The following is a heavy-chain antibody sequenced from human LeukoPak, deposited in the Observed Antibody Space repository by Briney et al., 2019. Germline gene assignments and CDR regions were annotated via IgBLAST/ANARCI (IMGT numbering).Heavy chain of an antibody. CDR3: ARPSITMVRGTDAFDI. D-gene: IGHD3-10*01. CDR2: IYYSGST. CDR1: GGSISSYY. J-gene: IGHJ3*02. V-gene: IGHV4-59*08. Sequence: SESLSLTCTVSGGSISSYYWSWIRQPPGKGLEWIGYIYYSGSTYYNPSLKSRVTISVDTSKNQFSLKLSSVTAADTAVYYCARPSITMVRGTDAFDIWGQGTMVTVSS.